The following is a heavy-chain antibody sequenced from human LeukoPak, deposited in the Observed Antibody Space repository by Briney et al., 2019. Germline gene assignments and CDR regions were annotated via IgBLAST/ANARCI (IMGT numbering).Heavy chain of an antibody. D-gene: IGHD6-19*01. CDR3: ASSAKRSSGWYGYFDL. J-gene: IGHJ2*01. Sequence: ASVKVSCKASGGTFSSYAISWVRQAPGQGLEWMGGIIPILGIANYAQKFQGRVTITADKSTSTAYMELSSLRSEDTAVYYCASSAKRSSGWYGYFDLWGRGTLVTVSS. CDR1: GGTFSSYA. V-gene: IGHV1-69*10. CDR2: IIPILGIA.